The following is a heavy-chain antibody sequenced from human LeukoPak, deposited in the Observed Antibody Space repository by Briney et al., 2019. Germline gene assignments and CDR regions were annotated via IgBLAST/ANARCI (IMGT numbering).Heavy chain of an antibody. CDR2: IYTSGST. CDR3: ARARVGATRNWFDP. J-gene: IGHJ5*02. CDR1: GGSISSGSYY. D-gene: IGHD1-26*01. Sequence: SETLSLTCTVSGGSISSGSYYWSWIRQPAGKGLEWIGRIYTSGSTNYNPSLKSRATISVDTSKNQFSLKLSSVTAADTAVYYCARARVGATRNWFDPWGQGTLVTVSS. V-gene: IGHV4-61*02.